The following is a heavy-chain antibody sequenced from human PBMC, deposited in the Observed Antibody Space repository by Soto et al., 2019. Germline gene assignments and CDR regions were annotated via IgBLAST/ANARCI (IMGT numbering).Heavy chain of an antibody. J-gene: IGHJ4*02. Sequence: GGSLRLSCAASGFILRDYYMSWVRQAPGKGLEWVSYISSRGIDVYYADSVKGRFTISRDNAKNSVYLQMNSLRDGDTAVYYCARQRTGNYNDLELDYWGQGVLVTVSS. CDR3: ARQRTGNYNDLELDY. V-gene: IGHV3-11*01. CDR1: GFILRDYY. CDR2: ISSRGIDV. D-gene: IGHD1-7*01.